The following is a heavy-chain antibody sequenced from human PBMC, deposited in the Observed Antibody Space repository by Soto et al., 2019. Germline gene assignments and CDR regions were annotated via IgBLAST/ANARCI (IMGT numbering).Heavy chain of an antibody. CDR1: GFTFDDYA. D-gene: IGHD3-9*01. J-gene: IGHJ4*02. Sequence: GGSLRLSCAASGFTFDDYAMHWVRQAPGKGLEWVSGISWNSGSIGYADSVKGRFTISRDNAKNSLYLQMNSLRAEDTALYYCAKSGTYYDILTGYGFVYWGQGTLVTVSS. CDR2: ISWNSGSI. CDR3: AKSGTYYDILTGYGFVY. V-gene: IGHV3-9*01.